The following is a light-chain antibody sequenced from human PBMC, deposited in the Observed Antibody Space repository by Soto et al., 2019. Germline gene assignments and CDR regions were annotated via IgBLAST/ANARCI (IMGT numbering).Light chain of an antibody. CDR1: TGAVTSGYY. Sequence: QAVVTQEPSLTVSPGGTVTLTCASSTGAVTSGYYPGWLQQKPGQAPRALIYSTNNKHSWTPDRFSGSLLGGKAALTLSGVKPEDEAEYYCLLFSGGAVVFGGGTKLTVL. J-gene: IGLJ2*01. CDR3: LLFSGGAVV. CDR2: STN. V-gene: IGLV7-43*01.